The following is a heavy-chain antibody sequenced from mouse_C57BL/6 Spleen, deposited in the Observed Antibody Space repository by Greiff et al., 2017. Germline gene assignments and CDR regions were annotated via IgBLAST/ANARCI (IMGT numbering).Heavy chain of an antibody. V-gene: IGHV1-54*01. CDR1: GYAFTNYL. CDR2: INPGSGGT. Sequence: QVQLQQSGAELVRPGTSVKVSCKASGYAFTNYLIEWVKQRPGQGLEWIGVINPGSGGTNYNEKFKGKATLTADKSSSTAYMQLSSLTSEDSAVYFCARSDSSGPYYFDYWGQGTTLTGSS. CDR3: ARSDSSGPYYFDY. J-gene: IGHJ2*01. D-gene: IGHD3-2*02.